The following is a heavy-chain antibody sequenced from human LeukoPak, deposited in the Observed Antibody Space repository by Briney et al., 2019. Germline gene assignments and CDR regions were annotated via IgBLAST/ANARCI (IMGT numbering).Heavy chain of an antibody. CDR1: GGTFSSYT. V-gene: IGHV1-69*10. D-gene: IGHD3-3*01. CDR2: IIPILGIA. J-gene: IGHJ4*02. Sequence: EASVKVSCKASGGTFSSYTISWVRQAPGQGPEWMGRIIPILGIANYAQKFQGRVTITADKSTSTAYMELSSLRSEDTAVYYCARGNYDFWSEKELGWWGEGTLVTVSS. CDR3: ARGNYDFWSEKELGW.